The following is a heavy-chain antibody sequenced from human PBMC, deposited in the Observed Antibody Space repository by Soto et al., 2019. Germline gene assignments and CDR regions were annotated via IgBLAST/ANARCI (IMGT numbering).Heavy chain of an antibody. V-gene: IGHV4-34*01. D-gene: IGHD5-18*01. CDR3: ARAFSGYTYGLYTGSFDSFDM. CDR2: INHSGST. J-gene: IGHJ3*02. Sequence: SETLSLTCAVYGGSFSAYYWSWIRQPPGKGLEWVGEINHSGSTYYNPSLKSRVTISVDTSKNQFSLKLSSVTAADTAVYYCARAFSGYTYGLYTGSFDSFDMWGQGTKVTVSS. CDR1: GGSFSAYY.